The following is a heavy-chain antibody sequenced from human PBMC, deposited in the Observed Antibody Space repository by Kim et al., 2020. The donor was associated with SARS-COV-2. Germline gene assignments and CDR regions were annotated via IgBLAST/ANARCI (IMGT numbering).Heavy chain of an antibody. CDR2: TI. J-gene: IGHJ4*02. V-gene: IGHV3-11*01. Sequence: TISYGGSVKGRFTISKDNAKNSLYLQMNSLRVDDTAIYYCARTIYSSGFNYWGQGTLVTVSS. CDR3: ARTIYSSGFNY. D-gene: IGHD6-19*01.